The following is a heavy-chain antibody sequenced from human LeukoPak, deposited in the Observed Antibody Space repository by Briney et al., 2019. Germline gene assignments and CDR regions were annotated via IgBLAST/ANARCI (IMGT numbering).Heavy chain of an antibody. Sequence: KPSETLSLTCTVSGGSISSYYWSWIRQPPGKGLEWIGYIYTSGSANYNPSLKSRVTISVDTSINQFSLKLSSVTAADTAVYYCVLSYSESYLDAFDIWGQGTMVTVSS. CDR3: VLSYSESYLDAFDI. CDR1: GGSISSYY. V-gene: IGHV4-4*09. J-gene: IGHJ3*02. CDR2: IYTSGSA. D-gene: IGHD1-26*01.